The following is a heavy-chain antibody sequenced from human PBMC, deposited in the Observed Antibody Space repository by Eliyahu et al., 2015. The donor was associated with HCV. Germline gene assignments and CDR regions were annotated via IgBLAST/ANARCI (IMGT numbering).Heavy chain of an antibody. CDR3: ARGALRYYDLLTGYHIDF. CDR2: IWYDGSNK. J-gene: IGHJ4*02. CDR1: GFXFSTXX. Sequence: QVQLVESGGGVVQPGRSLRLSCAASGFXFSTXXXHWVRQAPGKGLEWVAVIWYDGSNKYYTDSVKGRFTISRDNSKNTLYLQMSSLRAEDTAVYYCARGALRYYDLLTGYHIDFWGQGTLVTVSS. D-gene: IGHD3-9*01. V-gene: IGHV3-33*01.